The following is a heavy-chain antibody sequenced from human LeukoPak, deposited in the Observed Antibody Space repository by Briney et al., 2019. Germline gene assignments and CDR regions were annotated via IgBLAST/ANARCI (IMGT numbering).Heavy chain of an antibody. CDR1: GYSFAAYW. CDR2: ICPGDSDT. CDR3: ARARAYYYDSSGYPFFDY. D-gene: IGHD3-22*01. J-gene: IGHJ4*02. V-gene: IGHV5-51*01. Sequence: GESLKISCKASGYSFAAYWIGWVRQMPGKGLEWMGIICPGDSDTRYSPSFQGQVTISADKSISNAYLQWSSLKATDTAMYYCARARAYYYDSSGYPFFDYWGQGTLVTVSS.